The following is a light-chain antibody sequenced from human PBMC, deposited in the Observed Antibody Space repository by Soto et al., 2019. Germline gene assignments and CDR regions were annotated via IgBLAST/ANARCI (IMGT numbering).Light chain of an antibody. CDR3: QQYFYTPWT. J-gene: IGKJ1*01. CDR1: QTVLDSYKNKTY. V-gene: IGKV4-1*01. Sequence: DTVMTQSPDSLAVSLGERATINCKSSQTVLDSYKNKTYLNWYQQREGQPPQLLIYWASTRESGVPDRFSGSGSETDFPLSISNVQAEDVAVYYCQQYFYTPWTFGRGTKVEI. CDR2: WAS.